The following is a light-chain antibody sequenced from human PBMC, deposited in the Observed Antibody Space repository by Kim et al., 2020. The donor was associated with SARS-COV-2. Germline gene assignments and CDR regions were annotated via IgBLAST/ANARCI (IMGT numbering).Light chain of an antibody. CDR1: QNINNW. J-gene: IGKJ4*01. CDR3: QQDNTYSALT. V-gene: IGKV1-5*03. Sequence: IQMTQSPSTLSASVGDRVTITCRASQNINNWLAWYQQKPGKAPKLLIYKTSSLESGVPSRFSGSRSGTEFTLTISSLQPDDFATYYCQQDNTYSALTFGGGTKVDIK. CDR2: KTS.